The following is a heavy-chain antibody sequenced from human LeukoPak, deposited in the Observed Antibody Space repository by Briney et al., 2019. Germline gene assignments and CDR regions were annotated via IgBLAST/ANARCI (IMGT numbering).Heavy chain of an antibody. Sequence: ASVKVSCKASGYTFTDYYMHWVRQAPGQGLGWMGWIYPNSGDTRYAQKFQGRVTMTRDTSISTAYMDLSSLRSDDTAVYFCARDTTMISFDNWGQGTLVTVSS. V-gene: IGHV1-2*02. CDR2: IYPNSGDT. J-gene: IGHJ4*02. CDR3: ARDTTMISFDN. CDR1: GYTFTDYY. D-gene: IGHD3-22*01.